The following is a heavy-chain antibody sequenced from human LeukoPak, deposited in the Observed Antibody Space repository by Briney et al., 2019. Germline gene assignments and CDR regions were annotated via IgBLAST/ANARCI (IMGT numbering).Heavy chain of an antibody. CDR3: ARNGFEYSSSDSYYFDY. Sequence: SETLSLTCTVSGGSISNKYWSWIRQPPGKGLEWIGYIYYSGSTNYNPSLKSRVTISVDTSKNQFSLKLSSVTAADTAVYYCARNGFEYSSSDSYYFDYWGQGTLVTVSS. D-gene: IGHD6-6*01. CDR1: GGSISNKY. V-gene: IGHV4-59*01. J-gene: IGHJ4*02. CDR2: IYYSGST.